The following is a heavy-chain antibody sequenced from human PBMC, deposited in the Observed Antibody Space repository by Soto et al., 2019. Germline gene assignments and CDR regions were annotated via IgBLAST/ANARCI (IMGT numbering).Heavy chain of an antibody. J-gene: IGHJ6*02. Sequence: PGESLKISRKGSGYSFTSYWISWVRQMPGKGLEWMGRIDPSDSYTNYSPSFQGHVTISADKSISTAYLQWSSLKASDTAMYYCARRHAADYYYYGMDVWGQGTTVTVSS. V-gene: IGHV5-10-1*01. CDR2: IDPSDSYT. D-gene: IGHD6-13*01. CDR3: ARRHAADYYYYGMDV. CDR1: GYSFTSYW.